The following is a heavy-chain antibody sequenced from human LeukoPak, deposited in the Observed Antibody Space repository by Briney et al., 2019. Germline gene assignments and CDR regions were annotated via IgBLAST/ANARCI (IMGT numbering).Heavy chain of an antibody. D-gene: IGHD3-10*01. CDR2: ISYDGSNK. CDR1: GFTFSSYG. Sequence: GGSLRLSCAASGFTFSSYGMHWVRQAPGKGLEWVAVISYDGSNKYYADSVKGRFTISRDNSKNTLYLQMNSLRAEDTAVYYCAKEGGFGEFLFNYYYYGMDVWGKGTTVTVSS. V-gene: IGHV3-30*18. J-gene: IGHJ6*04. CDR3: AKEGGFGEFLFNYYYYGMDV.